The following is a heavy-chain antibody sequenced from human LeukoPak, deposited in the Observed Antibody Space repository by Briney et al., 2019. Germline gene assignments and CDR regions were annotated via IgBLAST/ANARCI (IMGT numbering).Heavy chain of an antibody. CDR3: AKGIGVTVIGY. V-gene: IGHV3-30*18. CDR2: ISHDGNNK. Sequence: GGSLRLSYAASGFTFSSYGMHWVRQAPGKGLEWVAVISHDGNNKYYADSVKGRFTISRDNSKNTLYLQMNSLRVEDTAVYYCAKGIGVTVIGYWGQGTLVTVSS. J-gene: IGHJ4*02. CDR1: GFTFSSYG. D-gene: IGHD2-21*02.